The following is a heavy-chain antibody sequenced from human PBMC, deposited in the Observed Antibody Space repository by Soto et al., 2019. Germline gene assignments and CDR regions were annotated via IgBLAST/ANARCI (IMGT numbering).Heavy chain of an antibody. J-gene: IGHJ6*03. CDR3: AGTTSHQWYYMDV. D-gene: IGHD1-7*01. CDR2: TYYRSRWYN. V-gene: IGHV6-1*01. Sequence: QVQLQESGPGLVKPSQTLSLTCAISGDRVSSTSAAWNWIRLSPSRGLEWLARTYYRSRWYNDYAVSVRSRITVNPDTSQNQFSLQLTSVTPEDTAVYYCAGTTSHQWYYMDVWGKGPTVTVSS. CDR1: GDRVSSTSAA.